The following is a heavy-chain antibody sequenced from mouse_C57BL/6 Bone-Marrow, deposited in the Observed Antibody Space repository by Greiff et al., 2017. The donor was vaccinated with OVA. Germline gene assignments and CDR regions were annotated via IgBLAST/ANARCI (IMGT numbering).Heavy chain of an antibody. J-gene: IGHJ3*01. CDR3: ARGDYYGNYGWFAY. Sequence: EVQLQQSGPVLVKPGASVKMSCKASGYTFTDYYMNWVKQSHGKSLEWIGVINPYNGGTSYNQKFKGKATLTVDKSSSTAYMELNSLTSEDSAVYYCARGDYYGNYGWFAYWGQGTLVTVSA. V-gene: IGHV1-19*01. D-gene: IGHD2-1*01. CDR1: GYTFTDYY. CDR2: INPYNGGT.